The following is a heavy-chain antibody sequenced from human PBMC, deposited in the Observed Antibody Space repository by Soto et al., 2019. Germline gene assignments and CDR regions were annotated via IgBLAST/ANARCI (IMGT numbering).Heavy chain of an antibody. J-gene: IGHJ4*02. CDR1: GYTFTSYT. D-gene: IGHD3-10*01. CDR2: MNPITGNT. Sequence: QVQLVQSGAEVKKPGASVKVSCKASGYTFTSYTINWVRQATGQGPEYMGWMNPITGNTGYAQKFQGRVTMTRDTTKSTAYMEVTSRRSEDTAVYYCARDGDYFGSGRSSFDSWGQGTLVTVSS. CDR3: ARDGDYFGSGRSSFDS. V-gene: IGHV1-8*01.